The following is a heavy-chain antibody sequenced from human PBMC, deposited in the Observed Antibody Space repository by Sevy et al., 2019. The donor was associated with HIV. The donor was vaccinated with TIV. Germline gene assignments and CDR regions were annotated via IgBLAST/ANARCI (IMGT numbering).Heavy chain of an antibody. CDR1: GFTFDDYG. CDR2: INWNGGST. CDR3: ARAGVNYYGSGSYYY. D-gene: IGHD3-10*01. Sequence: GGSLTLSCAASGFTFDDYGMSWVRQAPGKGLEWASGINWNGGSTGYADSVKGRFTISRDNAKNSLYLQMNSLRAEDTALYYCARAGVNYYGSGSYYYWGQGTLVTVSS. J-gene: IGHJ4*02. V-gene: IGHV3-20*04.